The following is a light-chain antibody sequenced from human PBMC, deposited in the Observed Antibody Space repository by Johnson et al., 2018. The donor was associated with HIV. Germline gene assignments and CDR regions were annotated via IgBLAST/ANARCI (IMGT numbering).Light chain of an antibody. CDR2: DNN. V-gene: IGLV1-51*01. CDR3: GTWDDSLSTGGV. J-gene: IGLJ1*01. CDR1: SSNIGYHY. Sequence: HSVLTQPPSVSAAPGQKVTISCSGSSSNIGYHYVSWHQQLPGTAPKLLIYDNNKRPSGIPDRFSGSKSGTSATLGITGLQTGDEADYYCGTWDDSLSTGGVFVAGTKVTVL.